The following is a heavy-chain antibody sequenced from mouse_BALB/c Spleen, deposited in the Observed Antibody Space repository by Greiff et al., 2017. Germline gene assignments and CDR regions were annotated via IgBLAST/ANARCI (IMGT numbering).Heavy chain of an antibody. CDR3: NADGTTVVMDY. J-gene: IGHJ4*01. Sequence: EVQLQQSGAELVRSGASVKLSCTASGFNINDYYMHWVKQRPEQGLEWIGWIDPENGDTEYAPKFQGKATMTADTSSNTAYLQLSSLTSEDTAVYYCNADGTTVVMDYWGQGTSVTVSS. CDR1: GFNINDYY. V-gene: IGHV14-4*02. D-gene: IGHD1-1*01. CDR2: IDPENGDT.